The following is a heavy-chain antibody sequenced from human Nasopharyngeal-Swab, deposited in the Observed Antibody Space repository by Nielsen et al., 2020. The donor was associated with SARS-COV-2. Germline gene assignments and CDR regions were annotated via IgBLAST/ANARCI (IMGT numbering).Heavy chain of an antibody. CDR2: ISYDGNYK. D-gene: IGHD2-15*01. Sequence: GRSLRLSCTASGFTLRTYVMYWVRQAPGMGLEWVASISYDGNYKSYADSVKGRFTISRDDSENTLYLQVSSLKTEDTAVYYCAAGSDYWGQGTLVTVSS. J-gene: IGHJ4*02. CDR3: AAGSDY. V-gene: IGHV3-30-3*01. CDR1: GFTLRTYV.